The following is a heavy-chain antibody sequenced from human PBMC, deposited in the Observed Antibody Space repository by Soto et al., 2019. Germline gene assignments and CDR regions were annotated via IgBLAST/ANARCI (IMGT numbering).Heavy chain of an antibody. D-gene: IGHD3-3*01. J-gene: IGHJ4*02. CDR3: ARHPAYDFWSGYYMAYFDY. V-gene: IGHV4-34*01. CDR1: GGSFSGYY. CDR2: INHSGST. Sequence: PSETLSLTCAVYGGSFSGYYWSWIRQPPGKGLEWIGEINHSGSTNYNPSLKSRVTISVDTSKNQFSLKLSSVTAADTAVYYCARHPAYDFWSGYYMAYFDYWGQGTLVTVSS.